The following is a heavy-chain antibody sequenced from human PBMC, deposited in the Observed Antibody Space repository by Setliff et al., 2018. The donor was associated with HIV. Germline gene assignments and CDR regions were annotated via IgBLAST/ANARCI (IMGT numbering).Heavy chain of an antibody. V-gene: IGHV1-18*01. CDR1: GYNFTIFG. CDR3: ARAPPINFWSGYYTGPQGWSDS. CDR2: ISAYNGNT. Sequence: ASVKVSCKASGYNFTIFGITWVRQAPGQGLEWMGWISAYNGNTNYAQKLQGRITLTIDTVTTTAYMDLRSLTSDDTAMYYCARAPPINFWSGYYTGPQGWSDSWGQGSLVTVSS. J-gene: IGHJ5*01. D-gene: IGHD3-3*01.